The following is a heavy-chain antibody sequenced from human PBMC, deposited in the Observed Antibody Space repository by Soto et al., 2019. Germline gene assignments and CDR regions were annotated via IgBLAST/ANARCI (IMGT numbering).Heavy chain of an antibody. J-gene: IGHJ6*02. D-gene: IGHD6-19*01. Sequence: LGESLKISCKGSGYIFTDHCIVWVRQMPGKGLEWMGRIDPSDSYTNYSPSFQGHVTISADKSISTAYLQWSSLKASDTAMYYCASTSSSGCERCDDYYYYYGMDVWGQGTKVTVSS. CDR1: GYIFTDHC. CDR3: ASTSSSGCERCDDYYYYYGMDV. V-gene: IGHV5-10-1*01. CDR2: IDPSDSYT.